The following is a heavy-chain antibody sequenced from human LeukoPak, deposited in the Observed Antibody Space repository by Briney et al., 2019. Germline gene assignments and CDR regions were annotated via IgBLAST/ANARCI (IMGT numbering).Heavy chain of an antibody. CDR3: ARDLQSTVTSYYYYMDV. CDR2: IYTSGST. V-gene: IGHV4-4*07. J-gene: IGHJ6*03. Sequence: SETLSLTCTVSGGSISSHYWNWIRQPPGKGLEWIGRIYTSGSTNYNPSLKSRVTMSVDTSKNQFSLKLSSVTAADTAVYYCARDLQSTVTSYYYYMDVWGKGTTVTVSS. D-gene: IGHD4-17*01. CDR1: GGSISSHY.